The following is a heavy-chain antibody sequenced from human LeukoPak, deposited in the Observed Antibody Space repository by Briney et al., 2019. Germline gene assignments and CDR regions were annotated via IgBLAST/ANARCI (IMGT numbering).Heavy chain of an antibody. D-gene: IGHD3-10*01. J-gene: IGHJ4*02. V-gene: IGHV3-21*01. CDR2: ISSGSRDI. CDR1: GFXFSSYT. CDR3: TRDSHGGVDY. Sequence: GGSLRLSCAASGFXFSSYTMNWVRQSPGKGPEWVSSISSGSRDIYYADSVKGRFTISRDNAKNTLYLQMNSLRAEDTAVYYCTRDSHGGVDYWGQGTLVTVSS.